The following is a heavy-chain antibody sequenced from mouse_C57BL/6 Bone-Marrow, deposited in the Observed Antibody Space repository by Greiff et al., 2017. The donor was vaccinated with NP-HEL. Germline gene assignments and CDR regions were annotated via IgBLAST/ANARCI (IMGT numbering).Heavy chain of an antibody. CDR3: ASDYGSGPACFAY. Sequence: VQLKQSVAELVRPGASVKLSCTASGFNIKNTYMHWVKQRPEQGLEWIGRIDPANGNTKYAPKLKGKATIAADKSTNTAYLQISSLTSEDTAIYYCASDYGSGPACFAYWGHGTLVTVSA. J-gene: IGHJ3*01. CDR2: IDPANGNT. CDR1: GFNIKNTY. V-gene: IGHV14-3*01. D-gene: IGHD1-1*01.